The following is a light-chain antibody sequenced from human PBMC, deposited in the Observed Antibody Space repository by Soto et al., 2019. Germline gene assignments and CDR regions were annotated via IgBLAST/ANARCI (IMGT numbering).Light chain of an antibody. V-gene: IGKV3-15*01. J-gene: IGKJ1*01. CDR3: QQYGSSPGT. CDR2: GTS. CDR1: QSVSTH. Sequence: EIVMTQSPATLSVSPGEGATLSCRASQSVSTHLAWYQQIPGQAPRLLIYGTSTRAAGIPARFSGRGSGTDFTLTISRLGPEDFAVYYCQQYGSSPGTFGQGTKVDIK.